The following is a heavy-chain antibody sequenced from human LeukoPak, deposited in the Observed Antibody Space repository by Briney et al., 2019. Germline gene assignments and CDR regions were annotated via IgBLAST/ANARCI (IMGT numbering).Heavy chain of an antibody. D-gene: IGHD2-15*01. CDR3: ARDRDYSTFDN. V-gene: IGHV3-7*01. CDR2: MKEDGGEI. CDR1: GFPFSNYW. Sequence: PGGSLRLSCAASGFPFSNYWMSWVRQAPGKGLEWVANMKEDGGEINYVDSVKGRFTISRDNAKNSLYLHMNSLRVDDTAVYYCARDRDYSTFDNWGQGTLVTVSS. J-gene: IGHJ5*02.